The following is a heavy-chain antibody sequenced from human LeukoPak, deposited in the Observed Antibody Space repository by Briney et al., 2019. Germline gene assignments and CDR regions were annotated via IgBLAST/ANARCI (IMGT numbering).Heavy chain of an antibody. CDR2: VYPGDSNT. D-gene: IGHD6-19*01. CDR3: ARHDLAVAGLLDY. Sequence: GESLKISCQGSGYSFTSYWIGWVRQMPGKGLEWMGIVYPGDSNTRYSPSFQGQVTISADKSISTAYLQWSSLKASDTAMYYCARHDLAVAGLLDYWGQGTMVTVSS. V-gene: IGHV5-51*01. J-gene: IGHJ4*02. CDR1: GYSFTSYW.